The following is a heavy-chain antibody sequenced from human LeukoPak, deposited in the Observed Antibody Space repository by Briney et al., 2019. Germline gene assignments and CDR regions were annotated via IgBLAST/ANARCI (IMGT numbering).Heavy chain of an antibody. Sequence: SETLSLTCTVSGYSISSGYYWGWIRQPPGKGLEWIGSIYHSGSTYYNPSLKSRVTISVDTSKNQFSLKLSSLTAADTAVYYCARDGLGYSYGYWFDPWGQGTLVTVSS. CDR1: GYSISSGYY. J-gene: IGHJ5*02. CDR3: ARDGLGYSYGYWFDP. V-gene: IGHV4-38-2*02. CDR2: IYHSGST. D-gene: IGHD5-18*01.